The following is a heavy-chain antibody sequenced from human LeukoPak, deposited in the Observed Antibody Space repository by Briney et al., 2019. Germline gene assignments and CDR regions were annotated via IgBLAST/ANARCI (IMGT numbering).Heavy chain of an antibody. V-gene: IGHV4-59*01. CDR2: IYYSGTT. D-gene: IGHD6-6*01. CDR1: GGSISTYY. Sequence: SSETLSLTCTVSGGSISTYYWNWIRQPPGKGLEWIGYIYYSGTTNYNPSLKSRVSMSVDTSKNQFSLKLSSVTAADTAVYYCARDFASRTNSSSFLAGLDWGQGTLVTVSS. CDR3: ARDFASRTNSSSFLAGLD. J-gene: IGHJ4*02.